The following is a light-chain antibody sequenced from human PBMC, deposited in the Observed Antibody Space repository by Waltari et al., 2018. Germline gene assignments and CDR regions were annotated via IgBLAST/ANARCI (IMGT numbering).Light chain of an antibody. Sequence: EIHMTQSPSSVSASVGDRVTITCRATQDINSALAWYQQKPGQAPNLLIYAVSSLQSGVPSRFSGIGSGPHFTRTLSSLQPEDVATYYCQQGNTFPPAFGLGTRVQI. V-gene: IGKV1-12*01. CDR1: QDINSA. CDR3: QQGNTFPPA. J-gene: IGKJ1*01. CDR2: AVS.